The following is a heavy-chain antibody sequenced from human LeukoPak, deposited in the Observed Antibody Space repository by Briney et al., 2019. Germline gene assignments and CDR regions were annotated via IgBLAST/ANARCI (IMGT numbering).Heavy chain of an antibody. CDR1: GFTFDDYA. Sequence: GGSLRLSCAASGFTFDDYAMHWVRQAPGKGLEWVSGISKNSGSLGYADSVRGRFTISRDDAKNSPYLHMNSLRAEDTAFYYCVKEVSGWGFDSWGQGTLVTVSS. J-gene: IGHJ4*02. D-gene: IGHD6-19*01. V-gene: IGHV3-9*01. CDR2: ISKNSGSL. CDR3: VKEVSGWGFDS.